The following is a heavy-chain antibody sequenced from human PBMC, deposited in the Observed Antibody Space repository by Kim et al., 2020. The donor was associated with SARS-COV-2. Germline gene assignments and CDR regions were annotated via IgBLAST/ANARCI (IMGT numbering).Heavy chain of an antibody. Sequence: SVKVSCKAPGDTLSNYAISWVRQAPGQGLEWMGGLIPIYGAPNYAQKFQGRVTITADKFTSPAYMELGTLRSEDTAVYYFARSQYYYDTSGYYFTYYY. V-gene: IGHV1-69*06. D-gene: IGHD3-22*01. CDR3: ARSQYYYDTSGYYFTYYY. CDR1: GDTLSNYA. J-gene: IGHJ6*01. CDR2: LIPIYGAP.